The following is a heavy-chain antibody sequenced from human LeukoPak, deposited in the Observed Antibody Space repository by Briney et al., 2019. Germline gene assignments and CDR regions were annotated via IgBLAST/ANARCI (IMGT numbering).Heavy chain of an antibody. Sequence: GGSLRLSCEGSGFIFSSYWMTWVRQSPGKGPEWVANIKQDESERYTVDPVKGRFTISRDNAKNSVFLHMNSLRAEDTALYYCARLSAYYYGSYFYYYMDVWGKGTTVTVSS. CDR1: GFIFSSYW. CDR2: IKQDESER. D-gene: IGHD3-10*01. J-gene: IGHJ6*03. CDR3: ARLSAYYYGSYFYYYMDV. V-gene: IGHV3-7*01.